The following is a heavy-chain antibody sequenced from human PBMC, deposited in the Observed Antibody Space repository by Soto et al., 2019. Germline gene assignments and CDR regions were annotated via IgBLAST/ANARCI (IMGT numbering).Heavy chain of an antibody. D-gene: IGHD4-17*01. CDR3: ARDAPYGNFDY. Sequence: QVQLVQSGAEVKKPEASVKVSCKASGYTFTSYYMHWVRQAPGQGLEWMGIINPSGGSTSYAQKYEGRVTMTRDTSTITVYMELSSRRSEDTVVYCCARDAPYGNFDYWGQGTLVTVSS. CDR1: GYTFTSYY. V-gene: IGHV1-46*01. CDR2: INPSGGST. J-gene: IGHJ4*02.